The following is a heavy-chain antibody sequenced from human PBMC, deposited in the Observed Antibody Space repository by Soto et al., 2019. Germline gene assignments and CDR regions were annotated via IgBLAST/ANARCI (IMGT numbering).Heavy chain of an antibody. D-gene: IGHD6-6*01. V-gene: IGHV4-4*02. CDR3: ARNIAARGDWFDP. J-gene: IGHJ5*02. Sequence: PSETLSLTCAVSSGSISSSNWWSWVRQPPGKGLEWIGEIYHSGSTNYNPSLKSRVTISVDKSKNQFSLKLSSVTAADTAVYYCARNIAARGDWFDPWGQGTLVTVSS. CDR1: SGSISSSNW. CDR2: IYHSGST.